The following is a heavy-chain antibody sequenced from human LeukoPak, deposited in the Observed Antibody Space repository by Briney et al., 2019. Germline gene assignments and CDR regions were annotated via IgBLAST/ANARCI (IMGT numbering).Heavy chain of an antibody. CDR3: AAAVTTGVYYGMDV. Sequence: SVKVSCKASGYTFTGYYMHWVRQAPGQGPEWMGRVIPVLGIRNYAQKFQGRLTLTADKATTTVYMELTTLTFEDTAVYFCAAAVTTGVYYGMDVWGQGTTITVSS. CDR2: VIPVLGIR. D-gene: IGHD4-17*01. V-gene: IGHV1-69*02. CDR1: GYTFTGYY. J-gene: IGHJ6*02.